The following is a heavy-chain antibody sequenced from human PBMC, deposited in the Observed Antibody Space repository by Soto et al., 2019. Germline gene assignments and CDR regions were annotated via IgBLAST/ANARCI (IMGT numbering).Heavy chain of an antibody. D-gene: IGHD3-22*01. Sequence: GGSLRLSCAASGFTFSSYGMHWVRQAPGKGLEWVAVISYDGSNKYYADSVKGRFTISRDNSKHTLYLQMNSLRAEDTAVYYCAAIAYYYDSNGYKHFAYWGQRTLVTVSS. CDR1: GFTFSSYG. J-gene: IGHJ4*02. CDR2: ISYDGSNK. CDR3: AAIAYYYDSNGYKHFAY. V-gene: IGHV3-30*03.